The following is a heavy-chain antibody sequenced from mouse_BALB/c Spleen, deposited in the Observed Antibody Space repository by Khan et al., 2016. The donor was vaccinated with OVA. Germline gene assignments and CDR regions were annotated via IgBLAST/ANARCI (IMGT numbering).Heavy chain of an antibody. V-gene: IGHV5-17*02. CDR1: GFTFSSFG. Sequence: EVKLVESGGGLVQPGGSRKLSCAASGFTFSSFGMFWIRQAPEKGLEWVAYISSGSSTFYYADTVKGRFTISRDNPKNTLFLQMTSLRSEDTAMYYCARILGIYTMDYWGQGTSVTVSS. CDR2: ISSGSSTF. J-gene: IGHJ4*01. D-gene: IGHD1-1*02. CDR3: ARILGIYTMDY.